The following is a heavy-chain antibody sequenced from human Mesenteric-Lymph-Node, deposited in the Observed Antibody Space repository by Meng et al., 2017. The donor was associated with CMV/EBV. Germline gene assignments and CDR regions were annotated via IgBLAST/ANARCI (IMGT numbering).Heavy chain of an antibody. CDR1: GFTFSSYW. V-gene: IGHV3-74*01. D-gene: IGHD1-1*01. J-gene: IGHJ4*02. CDR3: ARDFSKHVLEAGSDF. Sequence: GESLKISCAASGFTFSSYWMHWVRQAPGRGLVWVSGFDGSGTHYADSVQGRFTISRDNAKNMLFLQMNSLRAEDTAVYYCARDFSKHVLEAGSDFWGQGTLVTVSS. CDR2: FDGSGT.